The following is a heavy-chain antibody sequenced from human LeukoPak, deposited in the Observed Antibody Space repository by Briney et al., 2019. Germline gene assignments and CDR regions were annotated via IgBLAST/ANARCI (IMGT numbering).Heavy chain of an antibody. V-gene: IGHV3-53*01. J-gene: IGHJ5*02. CDR3: AREDSKGATA. CDR2: LYSGGST. CDR1: GFTVSTNY. D-gene: IGHD1-26*01. Sequence: GGSLRLSCAVSGFTVSTNYMSWVRQAPGKGLEWVSVLYSGGSTYYADSVQGRFTISRDNSKNTLYLQMNSLRAEDTAVYCCAREDSKGATAWGQGTLVTVSS.